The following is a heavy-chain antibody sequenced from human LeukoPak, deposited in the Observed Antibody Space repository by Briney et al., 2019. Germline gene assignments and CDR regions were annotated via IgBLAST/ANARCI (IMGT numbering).Heavy chain of an antibody. CDR1: GFTFSSYA. V-gene: IGHV3-23*01. Sequence: QTGGSLRLSCAASGFTFSSYAMSWVRQAPGKGLEWVSAISGGGGNTYYADSVKGRFTISNDISKNTLYLQMNSLRAEDTATYYCAKSPEIRHWFEWDSWGQGTLVAVSS. D-gene: IGHD3-10*01. J-gene: IGHJ4*02. CDR2: ISGGGGNT. CDR3: AKSPEIRHWFEWDS.